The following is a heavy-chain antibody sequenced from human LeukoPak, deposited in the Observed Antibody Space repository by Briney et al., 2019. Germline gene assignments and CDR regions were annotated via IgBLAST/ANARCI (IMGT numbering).Heavy chain of an antibody. J-gene: IGHJ6*03. V-gene: IGHV3-21*01. D-gene: IGHD1-1*01. CDR3: ATANWNYYYYYMDV. CDR2: ISSSSSYI. Sequence: GGSLRLSCAASGFTFSSYSMNWVRQAPGKGLEWVSSISSSSSYIYYADSVKGRFTISRDNAKNSLYLQMNSLRAEDTAVYYCATANWNYYYYYMDVWGKGTTVTVSS. CDR1: GFTFSSYS.